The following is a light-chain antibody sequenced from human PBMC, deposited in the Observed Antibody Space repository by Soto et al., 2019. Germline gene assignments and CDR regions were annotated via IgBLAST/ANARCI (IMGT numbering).Light chain of an antibody. CDR2: DVT. CDR3: CSYAGSQTWV. CDR1: SFDVGGYNY. V-gene: IGLV2-14*03. Sequence: QSALTQPASVSGSPGQSITISCTGTSFDVGGYNYVSWYQQHPGKAPKTLIYDVTNRPSGISNRFSGSKSGNTASLTISGLQAEDEADYYCCSYAGSQTWVFGGGTKLTVL. J-gene: IGLJ3*02.